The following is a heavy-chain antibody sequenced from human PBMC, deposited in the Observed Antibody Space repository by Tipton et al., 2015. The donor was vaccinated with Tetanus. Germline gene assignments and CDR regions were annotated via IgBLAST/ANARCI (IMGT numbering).Heavy chain of an antibody. Sequence: TLSLTCTVSGDSFSSDDYCWTWIRQPPGKGLEWIGYVYYSGSTYYNPSLKSRVTISIDTSKNQFSLRLSSVTAADTAVYYCSSSPGNQYLAFFDYWGRGTKVTVSS. CDR2: VYYSGST. CDR1: GDSFSSDDYC. D-gene: IGHD3-3*02. J-gene: IGHJ4*02. V-gene: IGHV4-30-4*01. CDR3: SSSPGNQYLAFFDY.